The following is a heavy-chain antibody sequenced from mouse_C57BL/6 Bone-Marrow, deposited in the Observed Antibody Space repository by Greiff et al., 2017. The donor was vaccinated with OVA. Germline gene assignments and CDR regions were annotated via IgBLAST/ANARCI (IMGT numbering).Heavy chain of an antibody. V-gene: IGHV1-39*01. J-gene: IGHJ1*03. CDR2: INPNYGTT. CDR1: GYSFTDYN. D-gene: IGHD1-1*01. CDR3: ARLDYGSSYRRYFDV. Sequence: EVQVVESGPELVKPGASVKISCKASGYSFTDYNMNWVKQSNGKSLEWIGVINPNYGTTSYNQKFKGKATLTVDQSSSTAYMQLNSLTSEDSAVYYCARLDYGSSYRRYFDVWGTGTTVTVSS.